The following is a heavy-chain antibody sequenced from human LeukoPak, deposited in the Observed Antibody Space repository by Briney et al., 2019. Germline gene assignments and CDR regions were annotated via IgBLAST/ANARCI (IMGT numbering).Heavy chain of an antibody. CDR2: TNPNSGGT. Sequence: ASVKVSCKASGYTFTGYYMHWVRQAPGQGLEWIGWTNPNSGGTNYAQKFQGRVTMTRDTSISTAYMELSRLRSDDTAVYYCARDPNYYDSSGPPDYWGKGTTVTVSS. V-gene: IGHV1-2*02. J-gene: IGHJ6*04. CDR1: GYTFTGYY. CDR3: ARDPNYYDSSGPPDY. D-gene: IGHD3-22*01.